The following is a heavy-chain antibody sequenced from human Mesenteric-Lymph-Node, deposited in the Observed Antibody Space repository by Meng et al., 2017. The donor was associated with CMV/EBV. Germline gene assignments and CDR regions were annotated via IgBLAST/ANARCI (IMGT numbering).Heavy chain of an antibody. D-gene: IGHD4-11*01. CDR3: ASLHSNYYYYYGMDV. Sequence: GESLKISCAASGFTFSSYAMHWVRQAPGKGLEWVAVISYDGSNKYYADSVKGRFTISRDNSKNTLYLQMNSLRAEDTAVYYCASLHSNYYYYYGMDVWGQGTTVTVSS. V-gene: IGHV3-30-3*01. CDR1: GFTFSSYA. CDR2: ISYDGSNK. J-gene: IGHJ6*02.